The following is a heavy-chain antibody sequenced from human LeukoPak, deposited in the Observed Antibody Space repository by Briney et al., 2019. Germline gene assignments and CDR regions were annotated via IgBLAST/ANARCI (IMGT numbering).Heavy chain of an antibody. V-gene: IGHV4-30-4*02. CDR1: GGSISSGDYY. D-gene: IGHD3-10*01. CDR2: IYYSGST. J-gene: IGHJ5*02. Sequence: PSETLSLTCTVSGGSISSGDYYWSWIRQPPGKGLEWIGYIYYSGSTYYNPSLKSRVTISVDTPKNQFSLKLSSVTAADTAEYYCARDQVPSWGFDPWGQGTLVTVSS. CDR3: ARDQVPSWGFDP.